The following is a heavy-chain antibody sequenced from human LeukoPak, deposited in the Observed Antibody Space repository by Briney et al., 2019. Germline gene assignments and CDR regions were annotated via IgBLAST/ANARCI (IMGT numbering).Heavy chain of an antibody. CDR3: ARGLPPRRNSDSSGYYSYYFDY. J-gene: IGHJ4*02. V-gene: IGHV1-18*01. CDR2: ISAYNGNT. Sequence: ASVKVSCKASGYTFTSYGISWVRQAPGQGLEWMGWISAYNGNTNYAQKLQGRVTMTTDTSTSTVYMELRSLRSDDTAVYYCARGLPPRRNSDSSGYYSYYFDYWGQGSLVTVSS. D-gene: IGHD3-22*01. CDR1: GYTFTSYG.